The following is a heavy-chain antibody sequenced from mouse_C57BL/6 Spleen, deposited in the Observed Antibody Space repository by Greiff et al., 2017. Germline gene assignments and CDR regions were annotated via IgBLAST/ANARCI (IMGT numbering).Heavy chain of an antibody. Sequence: QVHVKQSGAELVRPGSSVKLSCKASGYTFTSYWMDWVKQRPGQGLEWIGNIYPSDSETHYNQKFKDKATLTVDKSSSTAYMQLSSLTSEDSAVYYCAREGGNYDYDVYAMDYWGQGTSVTVSS. CDR2: IYPSDSET. J-gene: IGHJ4*01. CDR1: GYTFTSYW. CDR3: AREGGNYDYDVYAMDY. D-gene: IGHD2-4*01. V-gene: IGHV1-61*01.